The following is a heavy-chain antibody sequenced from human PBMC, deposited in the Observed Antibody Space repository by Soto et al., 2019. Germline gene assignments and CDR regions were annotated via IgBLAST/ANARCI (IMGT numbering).Heavy chain of an antibody. D-gene: IGHD1-26*01. CDR2: ISYDGSNK. J-gene: IGHJ4*02. CDR3: AKSRGGSYGLTQEEFDY. CDR1: GFTFSSYG. Sequence: PGGSLRLSCAASGFTFSSYGMHWVRQAPGKGLEWVAVISYDGSNKYYADSVKGRFTISRDNSKNTLYLQMNSLRAEDTAVYYCAKSRGGSYGLTQEEFDYWGQGTLVTVSS. V-gene: IGHV3-30*18.